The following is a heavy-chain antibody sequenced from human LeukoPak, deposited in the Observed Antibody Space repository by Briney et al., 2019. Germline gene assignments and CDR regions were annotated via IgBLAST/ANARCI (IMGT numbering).Heavy chain of an antibody. Sequence: PEGSLRLSYAASGFTFSSYWMHWVRPAPGKGLVWVSRLYSDGSITSYTDFVKGGFTISRDKAKNTRYLQMYSLWAAGTDVYYCAGVCADLWNRFGPWGQGTLVTVSS. V-gene: IGHV3-74*01. D-gene: IGHD3-16*01. CDR1: GFTFSSYW. CDR2: LYSDGSIT. CDR3: AGVCADLWNRFGP. J-gene: IGHJ5*02.